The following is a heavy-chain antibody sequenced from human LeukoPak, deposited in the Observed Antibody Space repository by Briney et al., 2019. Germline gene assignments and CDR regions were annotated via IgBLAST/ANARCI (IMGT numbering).Heavy chain of an antibody. CDR3: ARQATDYYYYYMDV. V-gene: IGHV4-39*01. CDR1: GGSISGSSYY. J-gene: IGHJ6*03. CDR2: IYYSGST. Sequence: SETLPLTCTVSGGSISGSSYYWGRIRQPPGKGLEWIGSIYYSGSTYYNPSLKSRVTISVDTSKNQFSLKLSSVTAADTAVYYCARQATDYYYYYMDVWGKGTTVTVSS.